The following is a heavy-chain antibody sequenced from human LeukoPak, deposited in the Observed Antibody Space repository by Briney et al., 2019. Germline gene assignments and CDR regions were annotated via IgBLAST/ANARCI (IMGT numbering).Heavy chain of an antibody. V-gene: IGHV4-61*02. J-gene: IGHJ5*02. CDR3: AREGGYSGYDHLCDP. CDR1: GCSISSDSFY. CDR2: IYTSGST. D-gene: IGHD5-12*01. Sequence: SETLSLTCPASGCSISSDSFYWSWIGQPAGKGLEWIGRIYTSGSTNYNPSLKRRVTISVDTSKNQFALKLSSVPAGDTAVYYCAREGGYSGYDHLCDPWGQGTLVTVS.